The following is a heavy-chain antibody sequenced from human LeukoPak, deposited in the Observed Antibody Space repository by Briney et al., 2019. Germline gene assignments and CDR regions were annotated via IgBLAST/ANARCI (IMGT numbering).Heavy chain of an antibody. CDR2: INAGAGDT. D-gene: IGHD2-21*02. CDR3: AREARLTY. Sequence: GASVKVSCKASGYTFTTYSIHWVSQAPGQRLEWMGWINAGAGDTKYSQRFQGRVTFTRDTSASTAYMELSSLRSEDTAVYYCAREARLTYWGQGTLVTVSS. CDR1: GYTFTTYS. J-gene: IGHJ4*02. V-gene: IGHV1-3*01.